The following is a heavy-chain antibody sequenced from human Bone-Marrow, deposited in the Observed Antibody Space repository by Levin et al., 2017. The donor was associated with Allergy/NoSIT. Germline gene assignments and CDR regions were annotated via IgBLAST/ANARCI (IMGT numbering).Heavy chain of an antibody. CDR3: AKVPSSFGGSYYFHN. D-gene: IGHD3-16*01. CDR2: INWNSNTI. V-gene: IGHV3-9*01. Sequence: GGSLRLSCAASGFTFDDFAMHWVRQAPEKGLEWVSVINWNSNTIDYADSVKGRFTISRDNAKNSLYLQMNSLRPADTAFYYCAKVPSSFGGSYYFHNWGRGTLVTVSS. CDR1: GFTFDDFA. J-gene: IGHJ4*02.